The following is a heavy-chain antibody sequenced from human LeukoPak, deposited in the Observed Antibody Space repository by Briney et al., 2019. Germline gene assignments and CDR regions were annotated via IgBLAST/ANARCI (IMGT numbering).Heavy chain of an antibody. Sequence: GGTLRLSCAASGFTFSSYGMSWVRQAPGKGLEWVSGISGSGGSTYYADSVKGRFTISRDNSKNTLYLQMGSLRAEDMAVYYCARVGDFSVAAFDIWGQGTMVTVSS. V-gene: IGHV3-23*01. CDR3: ARVGDFSVAAFDI. D-gene: IGHD3-16*01. J-gene: IGHJ3*02. CDR1: GFTFSSYG. CDR2: ISGSGGST.